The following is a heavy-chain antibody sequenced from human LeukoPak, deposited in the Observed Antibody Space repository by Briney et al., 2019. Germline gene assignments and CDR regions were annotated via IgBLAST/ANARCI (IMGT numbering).Heavy chain of an antibody. CDR2: ISASGDDT. D-gene: IGHD2-15*01. Sequence: PGGSLRLSCAASGFIFGSYAISWVRQAPGRGLEWVSLISASGDDTYYAVSVKGRFTISRDNSKNMVFLQINSLRAEDTAVYYCASSGAYSDFDFWGQGTLVTVSS. CDR1: GFIFGSYA. CDR3: ASSGAYSDFDF. V-gene: IGHV3-23*01. J-gene: IGHJ4*02.